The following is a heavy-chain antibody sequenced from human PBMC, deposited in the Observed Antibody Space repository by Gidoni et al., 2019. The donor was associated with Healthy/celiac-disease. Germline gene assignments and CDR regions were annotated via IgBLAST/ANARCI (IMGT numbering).Heavy chain of an antibody. J-gene: IGHJ6*02. CDR3: AREIAAAGLYYYYYGMDV. CDR1: GFTFSRYS. D-gene: IGHD6-13*01. CDR2: ISSSSSYI. Sequence: EVQLVESGGGLVKPGGSLRLSCAASGFTFSRYSMNWVRQAPGKGLEWVSSISSSSSYIYYADSVKGRFTISRDNAKNSLYLQMNSLRAEDTAVYYCAREIAAAGLYYYYYGMDVWGQGTTVTVSS. V-gene: IGHV3-21*01.